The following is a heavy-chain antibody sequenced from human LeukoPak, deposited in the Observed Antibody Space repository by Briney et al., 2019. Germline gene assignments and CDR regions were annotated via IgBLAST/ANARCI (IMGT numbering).Heavy chain of an antibody. CDR2: IKSKTDGGTT. V-gene: IGHV3-15*01. CDR1: GFTFSNAW. D-gene: IGHD2-21*01. Sequence: GGSLRLSCAVSGFTFSNAWMSWVRQAPGKGLEWVGRIKSKTDGGTTDYAAPVKGRFTISRDDSKNTLYLQMNSLKTEDTAVYYCTTDSIVVVIADWFDPWGQGTLVTVSS. J-gene: IGHJ5*02. CDR3: TTDSIVVVIADWFDP.